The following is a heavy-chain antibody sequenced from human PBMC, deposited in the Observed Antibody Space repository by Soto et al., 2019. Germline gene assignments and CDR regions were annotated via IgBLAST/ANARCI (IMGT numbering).Heavy chain of an antibody. D-gene: IGHD3-22*01. CDR1: GYKFTSSW. Sequence: GESLKISCRTSGYKFTSSWIAWVRQMPGKGLEWMGIIFPSDSDTRYSPYFQGQVTISADRATSSVFLQWSSLNASDTAVYFFARKDKSCYCNQCDPWGQGTLVTVSS. V-gene: IGHV5-51*01. CDR3: ARKDKSCYCNQCDP. CDR2: IFPSDSDT. J-gene: IGHJ5*02.